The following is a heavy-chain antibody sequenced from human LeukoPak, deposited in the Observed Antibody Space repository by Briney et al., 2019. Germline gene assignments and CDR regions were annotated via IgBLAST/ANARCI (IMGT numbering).Heavy chain of an antibody. Sequence: ASVKVSCKASGYTFTSYGISWVRQAPGQGLEWMGWISAYNGNTNYAQKLQGRVTMTTDTSTSTAYMELRSLRSDDTAVYYCARVQDGYSYLYYFDYWGQGTLVTVSS. CDR1: GYTFTSYG. CDR3: ARVQDGYSYLYYFDY. V-gene: IGHV1-18*01. J-gene: IGHJ4*02. CDR2: ISAYNGNT. D-gene: IGHD5-18*01.